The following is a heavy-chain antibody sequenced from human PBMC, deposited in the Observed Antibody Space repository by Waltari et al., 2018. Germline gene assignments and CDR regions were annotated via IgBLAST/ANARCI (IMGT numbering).Heavy chain of an antibody. CDR2: VNPNNGGT. CDR1: GYTFYAYF. D-gene: IGHD3-3*01. V-gene: IGHV1-2*02. CDR3: ARAMRAPPFLESEGFDS. Sequence: QLRLVQSGAQVGEPGAPVKGSCKASGYTFYAYFTPWVRQTPGQGFEWMGWVNPNNGGTLYAERFQGRVAMTRDTSISATYMELSSLRSDDTAIYYCARAMRAPPFLESEGFDSWGQGTLVTVSS. J-gene: IGHJ5*01.